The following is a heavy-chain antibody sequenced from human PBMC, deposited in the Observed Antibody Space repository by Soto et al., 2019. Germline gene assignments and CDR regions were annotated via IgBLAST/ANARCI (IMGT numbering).Heavy chain of an antibody. Sequence: PSETLSLTCSVSGYSISTVDYFWAWIRQPPGQALEYIGYIYKSTTTYYNPSSESRVAISLDTSKSQFSLTVTSVTAADTAVYFCARGRYCLTGRCFPNWFDSWGQGTLVTVSS. J-gene: IGHJ5*01. D-gene: IGHD2-15*01. CDR2: IYKSTTT. CDR1: GYSISTVDYF. CDR3: ARGRYCLTGRCFPNWFDS. V-gene: IGHV4-30-4*01.